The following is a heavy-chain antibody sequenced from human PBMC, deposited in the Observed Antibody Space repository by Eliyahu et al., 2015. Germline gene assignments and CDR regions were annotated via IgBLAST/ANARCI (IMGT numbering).Heavy chain of an antibody. Sequence: QVQLQQWGAGLLKPSETLSLTCGXSGGSFSGYSWSWIRQPPGKGLEWIGEINHRGSTNYNPSLKSQITISVDKSKNQFSLKLSSVTAADTAVYYCARIPLDYYGSGSYEDYWGQGTLVTVSS. CDR1: GGSFSGYS. CDR2: INHRGST. CDR3: ARIPLDYYGSGSYEDY. J-gene: IGHJ4*02. D-gene: IGHD3-10*01. V-gene: IGHV4-34*01.